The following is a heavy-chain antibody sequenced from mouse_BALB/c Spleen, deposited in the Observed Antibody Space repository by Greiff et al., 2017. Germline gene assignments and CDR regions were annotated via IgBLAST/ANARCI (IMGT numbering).Heavy chain of an antibody. J-gene: IGHJ3*01. V-gene: IGHV1-7*01. CDR2: INPSTGYT. D-gene: IGHD1-1*01. CDR3: ARENYGSQAWFAY. CDR1: GYTFTSYW. Sequence: QVQLQQSGAELAKPGASVKMSCKASGYTFTSYWMHWVKQRPGQGLEWIGYINPSTGYTEYNQKFKDKATLTADKSSSTAYMQLSSLTSEDAAVYYCARENYGSQAWFAYWGQGTLVTVSA.